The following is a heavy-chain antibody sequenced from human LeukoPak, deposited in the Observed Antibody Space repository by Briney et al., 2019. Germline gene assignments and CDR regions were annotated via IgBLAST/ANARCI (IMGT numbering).Heavy chain of an antibody. CDR2: IRANGRDT. Sequence: PGGSLRPSCVASGFTFSDSSMTWVRQAPGGGLEWVSTIRANGRDTYYADSVKGRFTITRDNSKNTLYLEMNSLRAEDTAVYYCAKGGYSTYFDPWGQGTLVTVSS. CDR1: GFTFSDSS. J-gene: IGHJ5*02. D-gene: IGHD5-12*01. V-gene: IGHV3-23*01. CDR3: AKGGYSTYFDP.